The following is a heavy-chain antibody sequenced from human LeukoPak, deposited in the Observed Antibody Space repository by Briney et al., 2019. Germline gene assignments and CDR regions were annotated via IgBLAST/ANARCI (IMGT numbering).Heavy chain of an antibody. CDR2: ISAFNGNT. V-gene: IGHV1-18*04. Sequence: ASVKVSCKASGYTFTSYGISWVRQAPGQGLEWMGWISAFNGNTNYAQKLQGRVTMTTDTSTSTAYMELRSLRSGDTAVYYCARAFYDILTGYYSTFDYWGQGTLVTVSS. CDR3: ARAFYDILTGYYSTFDY. J-gene: IGHJ4*02. D-gene: IGHD3-9*01. CDR1: GYTFTSYG.